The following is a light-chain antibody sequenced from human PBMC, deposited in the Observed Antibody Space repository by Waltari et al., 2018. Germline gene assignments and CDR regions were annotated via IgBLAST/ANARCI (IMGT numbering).Light chain of an antibody. CDR2: DAF. V-gene: IGKV3-11*01. CDR3: QQRYKWPHS. J-gene: IGKJ4*01. Sequence: IVLTQSPATMSLSAGERATLSCRASQIVGTNLAWYQKRPGQAPRLLIYDAFDRAAGVPARFSGSSSGVEFTLTISSLEPEDSGVYFCQQRYKWPHSFGGGTKVEI. CDR1: QIVGTN.